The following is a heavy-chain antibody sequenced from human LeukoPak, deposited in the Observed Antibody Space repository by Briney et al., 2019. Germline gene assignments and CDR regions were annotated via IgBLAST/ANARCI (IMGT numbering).Heavy chain of an antibody. CDR3: ARDPGEGYFDY. CDR1: GGSISSYY. Sequence: SETLSLTCTVSGGSISSYYWSWSRQPPGKGLEWIGYIYYSGSTNYNPSLKSRVTISVDTSKNQFSLKLSSVTAADTAVYYCARDPGEGYFDYWGQGTLVTVSS. D-gene: IGHD2-21*01. J-gene: IGHJ4*02. CDR2: IYYSGST. V-gene: IGHV4-59*01.